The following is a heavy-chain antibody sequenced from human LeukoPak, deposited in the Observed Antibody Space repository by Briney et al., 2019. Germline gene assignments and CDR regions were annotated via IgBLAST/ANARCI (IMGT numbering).Heavy chain of an antibody. Sequence: ASVKVSCKASGYTFSGYYIHWVRQAPGQGLEWMGWINPNSGGTNYAQKFQGRVTMTRDTSISTAYMELSRLRSDDTAVYYCARDRGRAAAGKYNWFDPWGQGTLVTVSS. CDR3: ARDRGRAAAGKYNWFDP. D-gene: IGHD6-13*01. V-gene: IGHV1-2*02. CDR2: INPNSGGT. J-gene: IGHJ5*02. CDR1: GYTFSGYY.